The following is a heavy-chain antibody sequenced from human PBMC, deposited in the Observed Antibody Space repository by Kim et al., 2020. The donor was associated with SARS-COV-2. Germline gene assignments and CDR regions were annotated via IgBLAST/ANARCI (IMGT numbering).Heavy chain of an antibody. V-gene: IGHV3-21*01. Sequence: SVQGRFTISRDNAKNSLYLQMNILRAEDTAVYYCARETGSYYYYYYGMDVWGQGTTVTVSS. CDR3: ARETGSYYYYYYGMDV. J-gene: IGHJ6*02.